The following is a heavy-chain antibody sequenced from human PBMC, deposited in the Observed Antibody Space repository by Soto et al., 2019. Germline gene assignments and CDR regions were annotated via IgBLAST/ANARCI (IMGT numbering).Heavy chain of an antibody. D-gene: IGHD3-3*01. J-gene: IGHJ4*02. CDR2: IYWADDK. CDR3: AHRVLRTVFGLVTTTAIYFDF. Sequence: QITLNESGPTQVKPRQTLTLTCTLSGFSLTTSGVGVGGIRQSPGKAPEWLALIYWADDKRYSPSLKSRLTITKDTSKNQVVLTMADLDPADTATYYCAHRVLRTVFGLVTTTAIYFDFWGQGTPVAVSS. CDR1: GFSLTTSGVG. V-gene: IGHV2-5*02.